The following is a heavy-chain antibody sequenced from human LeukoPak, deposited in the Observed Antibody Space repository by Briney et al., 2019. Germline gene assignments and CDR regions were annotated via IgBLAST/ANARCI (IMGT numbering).Heavy chain of an antibody. Sequence: GGSLRLSCAAPGFTFSSYSMNWVRQAPGKGLEWVSSISSSSSYIYYADSVKGRFTISRDNAKNSLYLQMNSLRAEDTAVYYCARDRNGEVSSGSYDAFDIWGQGTMVTVSS. V-gene: IGHV3-21*01. D-gene: IGHD3-22*01. CDR1: GFTFSSYS. CDR2: ISSSSSYI. J-gene: IGHJ3*02. CDR3: ARDRNGEVSSGSYDAFDI.